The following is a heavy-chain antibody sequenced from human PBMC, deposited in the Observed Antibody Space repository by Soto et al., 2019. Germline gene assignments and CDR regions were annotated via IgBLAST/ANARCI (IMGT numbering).Heavy chain of an antibody. CDR1: GFTFSSYA. CDR3: AKDGLVVIRHDAFDI. V-gene: IGHV3-23*01. Sequence: GGSLRLSCAASGFTFSSYAMSWVRQAPGKGLEWVSAISDSGGSTYYADSVKGRFTISRDNSKNTLYLQMNSLRAEDTAVYYCAKDGLVVIRHDAFDIWGQGTMVTVSS. CDR2: ISDSGGST. J-gene: IGHJ3*02. D-gene: IGHD3-22*01.